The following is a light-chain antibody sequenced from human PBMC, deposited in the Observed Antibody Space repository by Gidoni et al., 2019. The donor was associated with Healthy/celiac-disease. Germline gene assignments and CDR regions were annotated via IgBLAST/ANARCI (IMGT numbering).Light chain of an antibody. Sequence: ERVMTPSPAPLSVSPGERATLSCRASQSVSSNLAWYQQKPGQAPRLLIYGASTRATGIPARFSGSGSGTEFTLTISSLQSEDFAVYYCQQYNNWPLTFGGGTKVEIK. J-gene: IGKJ4*01. CDR3: QQYNNWPLT. CDR2: GAS. V-gene: IGKV3-15*01. CDR1: QSVSSN.